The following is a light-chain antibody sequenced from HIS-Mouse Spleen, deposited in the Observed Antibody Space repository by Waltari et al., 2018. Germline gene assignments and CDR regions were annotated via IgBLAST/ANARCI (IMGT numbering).Light chain of an antibody. Sequence: QSALTQPASVSGSPGQSITISCTGPSTDVGSYNLVSCYQHHPGKAPKLMIYEGSNRPSGVSNRFSGSKSGNTASLTISGLQAEDEADYYCCSYAGSSTFVVFGGGTKLTVL. CDR1: STDVGSYNL. V-gene: IGLV2-23*01. J-gene: IGLJ2*01. CDR3: CSYAGSSTFVV. CDR2: EGS.